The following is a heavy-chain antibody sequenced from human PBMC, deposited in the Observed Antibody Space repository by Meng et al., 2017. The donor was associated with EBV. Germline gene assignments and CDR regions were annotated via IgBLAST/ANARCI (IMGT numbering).Heavy chain of an antibody. Sequence: VRLHESGPGLGKPSEALALACTVSGASVSGGTYHWSWIRQPPGKELEWIGYIYDGGTTIYNPSLKSRVTILVDASKNQFSLKLSSVTTADTAVYYCAKSRSSTPGVVDYWGQGTLVTVSS. D-gene: IGHD3-10*01. CDR2: IYDGGTT. J-gene: IGHJ4*02. V-gene: IGHV4-61*01. CDR3: AKSRSSTPGVVDY. CDR1: GASVSGGTYH.